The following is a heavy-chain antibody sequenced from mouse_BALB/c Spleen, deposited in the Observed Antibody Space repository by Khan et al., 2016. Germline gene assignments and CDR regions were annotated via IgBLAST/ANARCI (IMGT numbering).Heavy chain of an antibody. V-gene: IGHV3-6*02. CDR2: ISYAGSN. Sequence: EVQLQESGPGLVKPSQSLSLTCSVTGYSITSGYYWNWIRQFPGNKLEWMGYISYAGSNNYNPSLKNRISITRDTSKNQFFLKLNSVTTEDTATYYCAGESYYFDYWGQGTTLTVSS. J-gene: IGHJ2*01. CDR3: AGESYYFDY. CDR1: GYSITSGYY.